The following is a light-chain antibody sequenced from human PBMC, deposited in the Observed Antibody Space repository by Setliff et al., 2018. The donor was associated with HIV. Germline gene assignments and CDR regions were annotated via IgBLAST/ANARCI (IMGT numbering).Light chain of an antibody. J-gene: IGKJ5*01. CDR2: GAS. CDR3: QQYGESPIT. CDR1: QSVISDF. Sequence: EVVLTQSPGTLSLFPGERVTLSCRASQSVISDFLAWYQQRPGQSPRLLIYGASGRAPGIPDRFSGGGSGTDFTLTITRLETEDFAVYYCQQYGESPITFGQGTRLEIK. V-gene: IGKV3-20*01.